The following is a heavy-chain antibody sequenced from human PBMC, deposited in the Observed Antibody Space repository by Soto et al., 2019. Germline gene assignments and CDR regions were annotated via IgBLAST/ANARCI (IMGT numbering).Heavy chain of an antibody. V-gene: IGHV1-69*13. Sequence: GASVKVSCKASGGTFSSYAISWVRQAPGQGLEWMGGIIPIFGTANYAQKFQGRVTITADESTSTAYMELSSLRSEDTAVYYCASSYDFWSGYQPRYYYYGMDVWGQGTTVTVSS. D-gene: IGHD3-3*01. J-gene: IGHJ6*02. CDR3: ASSYDFWSGYQPRYYYYGMDV. CDR2: IIPIFGTA. CDR1: GGTFSSYA.